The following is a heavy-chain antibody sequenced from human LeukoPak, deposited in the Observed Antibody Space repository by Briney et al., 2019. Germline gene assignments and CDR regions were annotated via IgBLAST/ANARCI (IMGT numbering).Heavy chain of an antibody. V-gene: IGHV3-30*02. CDR1: GFTFSSYG. D-gene: IGHD2-2*01. CDR3: AKVSLGVVVPAATGHKVDY. CDR2: IRYDGSSK. Sequence: AGGSLRLSCAASGFTFSSYGMHWVRQAPGKGLEWVAFIRYDGSSKYYADSVKGRFTISRDNSKNTLYLQMNSLRAEDTAVYYCAKVSLGVVVPAATGHKVDYWGQGTLVTVSS. J-gene: IGHJ4*02.